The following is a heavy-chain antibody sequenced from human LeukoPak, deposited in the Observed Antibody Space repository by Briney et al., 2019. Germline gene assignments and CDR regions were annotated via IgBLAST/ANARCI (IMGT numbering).Heavy chain of an antibody. CDR1: GASVSSDGYY. Sequence: SETLSLTCRVSGASVSSDGYYWSWIRQPPGKGLEWIGEINHSGSTNYNPSLKSRVTISVDTSKNQFSLKLNSVTAADTAIYYCAREISPADSSSAFDYWGQGTLVTVSS. V-gene: IGHV4-34*01. CDR2: INHSGST. CDR3: AREISPADSSSAFDY. D-gene: IGHD6-6*01. J-gene: IGHJ4*02.